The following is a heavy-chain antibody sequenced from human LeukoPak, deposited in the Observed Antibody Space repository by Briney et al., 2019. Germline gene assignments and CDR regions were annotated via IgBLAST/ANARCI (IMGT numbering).Heavy chain of an antibody. V-gene: IGHV3-23*01. CDR3: AKDRYYDFWSGPAGY. J-gene: IGHJ4*02. D-gene: IGHD3-3*01. CDR2: ISGSGGST. Sequence: GGSLRLSCAASGFTFSSYAMGWVRQAPGKGLEWVSAISGSGGSTYYAGSVKGRFTISRDNSKNTLYLQMNSLRAEDTAVYYCAKDRYYDFWSGPAGYWGQGTLVTVSS. CDR1: GFTFSSYA.